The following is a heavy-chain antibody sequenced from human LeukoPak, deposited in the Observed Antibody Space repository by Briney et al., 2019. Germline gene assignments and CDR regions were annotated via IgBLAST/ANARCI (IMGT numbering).Heavy chain of an antibody. CDR3: ARGMTTGPDP. V-gene: IGHV4-59*08. CDR1: GASISSYY. CDR2: NYYSGST. D-gene: IGHD4-17*01. J-gene: IGHJ5*02. Sequence: PSETLSLTCTVSGASISSYYWSWIRQPPGKGLEWIGHNYYSGSTNYSPSLKSRLTISVDTSKNQFSLNLSSVTAADTAVYYCARGMTTGPDPWGQGTLVTVSS.